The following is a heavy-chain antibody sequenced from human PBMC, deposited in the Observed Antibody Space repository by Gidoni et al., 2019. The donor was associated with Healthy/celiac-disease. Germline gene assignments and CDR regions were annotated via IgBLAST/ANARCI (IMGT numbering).Heavy chain of an antibody. J-gene: IGHJ4*02. Sequence: QVQLVESGGGVVQPGRALRLACAASGVTFSSYGMHWVRQAPGKGLEWVAVISYDGSNKYYADSVNGRFTISRDNSKNTLYLQMNSLRAEDTAVYYCAKDLHCSSTSCYDYWGQGTLVTVSS. CDR1: GVTFSSYG. CDR3: AKDLHCSSTSCYDY. V-gene: IGHV3-30*18. CDR2: ISYDGSNK. D-gene: IGHD2-2*01.